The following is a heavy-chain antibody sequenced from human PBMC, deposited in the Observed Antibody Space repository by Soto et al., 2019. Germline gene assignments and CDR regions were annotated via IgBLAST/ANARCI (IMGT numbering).Heavy chain of an antibody. CDR3: ARDRLRYNWNDFPYYYYGMDV. V-gene: IGHV3-30-3*01. D-gene: IGHD1-1*01. CDR2: KSYDGSNK. J-gene: IGHJ6*02. CDR1: GFTFSSYA. Sequence: QVQLVESGGGVVQPGRSLRLSCAASGFTFSSYAMHWVRQGPGQGLEWVAVKSYDGSNKYYADSVKGRFTISRDNSKNTLYLQMNSLRTEDTAVYFCARDRLRYNWNDFPYYYYGMDVWGQGTTVTVSS.